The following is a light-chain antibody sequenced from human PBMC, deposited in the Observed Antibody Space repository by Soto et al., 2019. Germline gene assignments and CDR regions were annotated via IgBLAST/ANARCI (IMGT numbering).Light chain of an antibody. CDR1: QSVSSSY. CDR2: GAS. Sequence: EIVLTHSPGTLSLSPGERATLSCSASQSVSSSYLAWYQQKPGQAPRLLIYGASSRATGIPARFSGSGSGTDFTLTISRLEPEDFAVYYCQQYGSSPPGTFGQGTKVDIK. V-gene: IGKV3-20*01. J-gene: IGKJ1*01. CDR3: QQYGSSPPGT.